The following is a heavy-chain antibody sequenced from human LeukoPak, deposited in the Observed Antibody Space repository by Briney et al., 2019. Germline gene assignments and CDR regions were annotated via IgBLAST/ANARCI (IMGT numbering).Heavy chain of an antibody. CDR1: GGSISTYY. D-gene: IGHD2-15*01. CDR3: AREDYCSGGSCYSGYFQH. V-gene: IGHV4-59*01. CDR2: IYYSGTT. J-gene: IGHJ1*01. Sequence: SETLSLTCTVSGGSISTYYWSWIRQPPGKGLEWIGYIYYSGTTNYNPSLKSRVTISVDTSKNQFSLKLSSVTAADTAVYYCAREDYCSGGSCYSGYFQHWGQGTLVTVSS.